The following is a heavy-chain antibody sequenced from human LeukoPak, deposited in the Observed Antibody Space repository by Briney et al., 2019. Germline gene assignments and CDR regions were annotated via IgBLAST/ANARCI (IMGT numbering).Heavy chain of an antibody. V-gene: IGHV4-59*12. CDR2: IYYSGST. CDR3: ARGDPSYFDY. CDR1: GGSISSYW. Sequence: PSETLSLTCTVSGGSISSYWWSWIRQPPGKGLEYIGHIYYSGSTNYNPSPKSRVTISVDTSKNQFSLKLSSVTAADTAVYYCARGDPSYFDYWGQGNLVTVSS. J-gene: IGHJ4*02.